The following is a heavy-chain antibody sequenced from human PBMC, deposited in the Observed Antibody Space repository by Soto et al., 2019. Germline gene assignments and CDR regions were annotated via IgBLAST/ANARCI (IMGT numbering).Heavy chain of an antibody. Sequence: PSETLCLTCTVSGGSISSASYYWGWSRQPRGKGLEGIWSICHSGSTNYNTSLKSRVTISVDTSKNQFSLTMSSVTAADTPVYFCPRHGYSGTGATFFDHWGQGSLVTVSS. CDR3: PRHGYSGTGATFFDH. CDR2: ICHSGST. J-gene: IGHJ4*02. D-gene: IGHD1-26*01. CDR1: GGSISSASYY. V-gene: IGHV4-39*01.